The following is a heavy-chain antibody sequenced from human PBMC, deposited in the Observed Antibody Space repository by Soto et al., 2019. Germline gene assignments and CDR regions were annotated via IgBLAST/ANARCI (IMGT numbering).Heavy chain of an antibody. CDR3: AKDTTRAAQAEYRGLPLGELSTMAFDGFDR. V-gene: IGHV3-23*01. J-gene: IGHJ3*01. Sequence: YGGSWRSKKPGQGLEWVSAISGSGGSTYYADSVKGRFTISRDNSKNTLYLQMNSLRAEDTAVYYCAKDTTRAAQAEYRGLPLGELSTMAFDGFDRWGQGTMGTVSS. D-gene: IGHD3-16*02. CDR2: ISGSGGST. CDR1: YG.